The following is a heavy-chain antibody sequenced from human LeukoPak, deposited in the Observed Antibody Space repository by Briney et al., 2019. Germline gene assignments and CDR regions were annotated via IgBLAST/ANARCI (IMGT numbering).Heavy chain of an antibody. CDR3: VRDGRPLDY. D-gene: IGHD1-1*01. V-gene: IGHV3-7*01. CDR2: IKEDGSEK. CDR1: GFAFSGSC. Sequence: GGSLRLSCAASGFAFSGSCMSWVRQAPGKGLEWVANIKEDGSEKYYVDSVRGRFSISRDNAKNSLYLQMNSLRAEGTAVYYCVRDGRPLDYWGQGTLVTVSS. J-gene: IGHJ4*02.